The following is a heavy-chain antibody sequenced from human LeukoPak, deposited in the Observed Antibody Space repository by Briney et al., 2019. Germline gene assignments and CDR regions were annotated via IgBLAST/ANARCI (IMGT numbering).Heavy chain of an antibody. D-gene: IGHD6-13*01. V-gene: IGHV3-15*01. CDR1: GFTFNNAW. Sequence: GGSLRLSCAASGFTFNNAWMTWVRQAPGKGLEWVGRIRGKTDGETTDYAAPVQDRFTISRDDSKDTLYLQMNSLKTEDTAVYYCILAAAGPAYWGQGTLVTVSS. CDR3: ILAAAGPAY. CDR2: IRGKTDGETT. J-gene: IGHJ4*02.